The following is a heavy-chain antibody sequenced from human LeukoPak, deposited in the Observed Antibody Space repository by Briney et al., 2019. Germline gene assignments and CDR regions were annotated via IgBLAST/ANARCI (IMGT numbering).Heavy chain of an antibody. CDR2: INHSGST. Sequence: SETLSLTCAVYGGSCSGYYWSWVRQPPGRGLEWIGEINHSGSTNYNPSLKSRVTISVDTSKNQFSLKLSSVTAADTAVYYCARRKGVVPAADYYFDYWGQGTLVTVSS. CDR1: GGSCSGYY. CDR3: ARRKGVVPAADYYFDY. V-gene: IGHV4-34*01. J-gene: IGHJ4*02. D-gene: IGHD2-2*01.